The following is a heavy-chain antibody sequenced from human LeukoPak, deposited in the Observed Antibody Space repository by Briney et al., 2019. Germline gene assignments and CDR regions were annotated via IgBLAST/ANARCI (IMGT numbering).Heavy chain of an antibody. J-gene: IGHJ6*02. CDR1: GYSFTSYW. Sequence: HGESLQISCKGSGYSFTSYWIAWVRQMPGKGLEWMGIIYPGDSDTKYSPSFKGLLTISADKSISTAYLQWSSLKASDTATYYCARRKDGVDVWGQGTTVTVSS. CDR3: ARRKDGVDV. CDR2: IYPGDSDT. V-gene: IGHV5-51*01.